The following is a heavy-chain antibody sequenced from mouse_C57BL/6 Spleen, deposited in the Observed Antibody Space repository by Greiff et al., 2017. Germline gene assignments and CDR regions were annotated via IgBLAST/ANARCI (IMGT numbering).Heavy chain of an antibody. CDR1: GYTFTSYG. D-gene: IGHD1-1*01. V-gene: IGHV1-81*01. J-gene: IGHJ4*01. Sequence: QVQLQQSGAELARPGASVKLSCKASGYTFTSYGISWVKQRTGQGLEWIGEIYPRSGNTYYNEKFKGKATLTADKSSSTAYMQLSSLTSEDSAVYFCARDTTVVAHYAMDYWGQGTSVTVSS. CDR2: IYPRSGNT. CDR3: ARDTTVVAHYAMDY.